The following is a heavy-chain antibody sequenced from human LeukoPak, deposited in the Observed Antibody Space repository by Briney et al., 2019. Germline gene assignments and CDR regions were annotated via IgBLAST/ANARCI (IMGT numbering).Heavy chain of an antibody. CDR1: GFTFSSYD. CDR2: IRYDGSNK. D-gene: IGHD3-10*01. CDR3: AKGKVHYGSGSYSYYYYMDV. Sequence: GGSLRLSCAASGFTFSSYDMHWVRQAPGKGLEWVAFIRYDGSNKYYADSVKGRFTISRDNSKNTLYLQMNSLRAEDTAVYYCAKGKVHYGSGSYSYYYYMDVWGKGTTVTISS. V-gene: IGHV3-30*02. J-gene: IGHJ6*03.